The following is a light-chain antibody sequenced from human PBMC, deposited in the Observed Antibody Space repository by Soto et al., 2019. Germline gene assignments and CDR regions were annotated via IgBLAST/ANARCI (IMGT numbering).Light chain of an antibody. J-gene: IGKJ1*01. V-gene: IGKV1-5*03. Sequence: DIQMTQSPSTLSGSVGDRVTITGRASQTISTWLAWYQQEPGKAPKLLTHKASSLQSGVPSRFSGSGSGTDFTLTISSLHPDDFATYYCQQYNSYSPTFGQGTKVDIK. CDR1: QTISTW. CDR3: QQYNSYSPT. CDR2: KAS.